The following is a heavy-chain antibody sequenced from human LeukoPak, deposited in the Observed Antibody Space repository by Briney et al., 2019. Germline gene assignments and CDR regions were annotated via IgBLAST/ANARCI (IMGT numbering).Heavy chain of an antibody. D-gene: IGHD6-13*01. CDR3: TTDPIAAAAY. V-gene: IGHV3-15*01. Sequence: WIRQPPGKGLEWVGRIKSKTDGGTTDYAAPVKGRFTISRDDSKNTLYLQMNSLKTEDTAVYYCTTDPIAAAAYWGQGTLVTVSS. J-gene: IGHJ4*02. CDR2: IKSKTDGGTT.